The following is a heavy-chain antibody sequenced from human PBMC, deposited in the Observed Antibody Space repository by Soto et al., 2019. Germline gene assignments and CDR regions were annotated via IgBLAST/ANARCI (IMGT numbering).Heavy chain of an antibody. V-gene: IGHV3-23*04. Sequence: EQLVESGGGVVQPGRSVRLSCVASGFTFSRYGIHWVRQAPAKGLEWITVISGSGGSTYYADSVKGRFTISRDNSKNTLYLQMNSLRAEDTAVYYCAKDSSGWYNYFDYWGQGTLVTVSS. CDR2: ISGSGGST. CDR1: GFTFSRYG. D-gene: IGHD6-19*01. CDR3: AKDSSGWYNYFDY. J-gene: IGHJ4*02.